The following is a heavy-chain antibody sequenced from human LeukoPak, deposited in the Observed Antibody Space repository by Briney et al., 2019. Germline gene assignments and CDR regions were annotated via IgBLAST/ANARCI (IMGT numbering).Heavy chain of an antibody. CDR3: AKDIAYLYQRLVY. V-gene: IGHV3-23*01. CDR2: ITSSGGST. J-gene: IGHJ4*02. D-gene: IGHD2-2*01. Sequence: PGGSLRLSCAASGFTFSTYAMSWVRQAPGRGLEWVSSITSSGGSTYYADSVKGRFTISRDNSKNTLFLQMNSLRAEDTALYYCAKDIAYLYQRLVYWGQGTLVTVSS. CDR1: GFTFSTYA.